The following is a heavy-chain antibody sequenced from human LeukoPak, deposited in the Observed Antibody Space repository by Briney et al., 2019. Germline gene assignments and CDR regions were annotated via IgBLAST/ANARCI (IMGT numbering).Heavy chain of an antibody. CDR2: ISRNSRYI. Sequence: GGSLRLSCAASGFSFSTYSMNWVRQAPGKGLEWVASISRNSRYIYYADSMRGRFTISRDNAKNSLYLQMNSLRAEDTAVYYCARSSRELGGYAPWELMPTFDYWGQGTLVTVSS. J-gene: IGHJ4*02. D-gene: IGHD1-26*01. V-gene: IGHV3-21*01. CDR3: ARSSRELGGYAPWELMPTFDY. CDR1: GFSFSTYS.